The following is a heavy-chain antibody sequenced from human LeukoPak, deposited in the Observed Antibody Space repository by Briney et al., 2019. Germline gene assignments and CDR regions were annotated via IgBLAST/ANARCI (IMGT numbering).Heavy chain of an antibody. V-gene: IGHV3-7*01. CDR2: IKQDGSEK. Sequence: GGSLRLSCAASGFTFSSYWMSWVRQAPGKGLEWVANIKQDGSEKYYVDSVKGRFTISRDNAKNSLYLQMNSLRTEDTALYYCAKGAYPHLLDYWGQGTLVTVSS. CDR3: AKGAYPHLLDY. CDR1: GFTFSSYW. J-gene: IGHJ4*02.